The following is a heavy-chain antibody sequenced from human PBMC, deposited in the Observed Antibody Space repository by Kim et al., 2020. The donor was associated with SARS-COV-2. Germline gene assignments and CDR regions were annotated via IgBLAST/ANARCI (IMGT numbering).Heavy chain of an antibody. Sequence: KGRFTISRDNSKNTLYLQMNSLRAEDTAVYYCAKGYFDYSNYVSHDAFDIWGQGTMVTVSS. D-gene: IGHD4-4*01. CDR3: AKGYFDYSNYVSHDAFDI. J-gene: IGHJ3*02. V-gene: IGHV3-30*02.